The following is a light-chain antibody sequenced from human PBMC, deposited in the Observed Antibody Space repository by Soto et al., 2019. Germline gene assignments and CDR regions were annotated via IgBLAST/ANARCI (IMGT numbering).Light chain of an antibody. V-gene: IGKV3-11*01. CDR3: RYRGIWPPGAT. CDR1: QSINNY. CDR2: DAS. Sequence: EIVLTQSPVTLSLSPGERATLSCRASQSINNYLAWYQQKPGQPPRLLIYDASNRDTAIPVRFSGSGSGTDFTLTISGLEPEDSAVYYCRYRGIWPPGATFGGGTKVEIK. J-gene: IGKJ4*01.